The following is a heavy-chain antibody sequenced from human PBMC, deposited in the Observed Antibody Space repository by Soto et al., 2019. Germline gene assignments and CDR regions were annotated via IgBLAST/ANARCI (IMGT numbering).Heavy chain of an antibody. J-gene: IGHJ6*02. CDR2: FFSDVER. Sequence: QVTLKESGPVLVKHTETLTLTCSVAGFSLSNGRMGVSWIRQPPGKPLEWLAHFFSDVERSYSASMQSRLTLSTETSGSQVVLTMTNMDPVDTATYYCARMDGDYNYYALDVWGQGTTVTVSS. V-gene: IGHV2-26*01. CDR3: ARMDGDYNYYALDV. CDR1: GFSLSNGRMG. D-gene: IGHD4-17*01.